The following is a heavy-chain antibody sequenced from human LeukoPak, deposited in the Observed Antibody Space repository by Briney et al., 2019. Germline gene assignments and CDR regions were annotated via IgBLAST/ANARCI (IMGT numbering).Heavy chain of an antibody. D-gene: IGHD3-22*01. CDR2: IYPGDSDT. Sequence: PGESLKISCKGSGYSFTTYWIGWVRQMPGKGLEWMGVIYPGDSDTRYSPSFQGQVTISADKSTNTAYLQWSSLKASDTAMYYCARRDDSCGPMDVWGQGTTVTVSS. CDR3: ARRDDSCGPMDV. CDR1: GYSFTTYW. J-gene: IGHJ6*02. V-gene: IGHV5-51*01.